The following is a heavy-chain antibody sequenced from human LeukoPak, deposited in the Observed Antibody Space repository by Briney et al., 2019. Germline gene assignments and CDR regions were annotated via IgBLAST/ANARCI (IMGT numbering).Heavy chain of an antibody. CDR2: MNPNSGNT. CDR1: GYTLTELS. V-gene: IGHV1-8*01. D-gene: IGHD6-19*01. Sequence: ASVKVSCKVSGYTLTELSMHWVRQAPGKGLEWMGWMNPNSGNTGYAQKFQGRVTMARNTSISTAYMELSSLRSEDTAVYYCSCGGWYGDYWGQGTLVTVSS. J-gene: IGHJ4*02. CDR3: SCGGWYGDY.